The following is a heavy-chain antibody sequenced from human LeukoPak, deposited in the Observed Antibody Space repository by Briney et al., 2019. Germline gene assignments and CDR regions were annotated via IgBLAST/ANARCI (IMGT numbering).Heavy chain of an antibody. Sequence: ASVKVSCNASGGTFSSYAISWVRQAPGQGLEWMGGIIPIFGKANYAQKFQGRVTITTDESTSTAYMELSSLRSEDTAVYYCARDPVGISRGGYFDYWGQGTLVTVSS. V-gene: IGHV1-69*05. CDR3: ARDPVGISRGGYFDY. CDR2: IIPIFGKA. J-gene: IGHJ4*02. CDR1: GGTFSSYA. D-gene: IGHD3-10*01.